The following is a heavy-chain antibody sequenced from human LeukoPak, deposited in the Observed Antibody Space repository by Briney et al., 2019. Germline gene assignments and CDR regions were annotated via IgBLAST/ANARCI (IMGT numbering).Heavy chain of an antibody. J-gene: IGHJ3*02. CDR3: DLVGATTRGAFDI. D-gene: IGHD1-26*01. V-gene: IGHV4-34*01. CDR1: GGSLSGSY. Sequence: SETLSLTCDVNGGSLSGSYWSWIRQSPEKGLEWIGEINQSGNSNYNPSLKSRVTILVDTSKNQFSLKLSSVTAADTAVYYCDLVGATTRGAFDIWGQGTMVTVSS. CDR2: INQSGNS.